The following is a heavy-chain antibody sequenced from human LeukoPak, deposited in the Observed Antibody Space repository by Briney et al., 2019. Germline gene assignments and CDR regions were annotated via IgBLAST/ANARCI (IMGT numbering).Heavy chain of an antibody. V-gene: IGHV3-48*02. CDR1: GFTFSSYS. CDR2: ISSSSSTI. CDR3: ARDRESMVRGVANDY. J-gene: IGHJ4*02. Sequence: GGSLRLSGAASGFTFSSYSMNWVRQAPGKGLEWVSYISSSSSTIYYADSVKGRFTISRDNAKNSLYLQMNSLRDDDTAVYYCARDRESMVRGVANDYWGQGTLVTVSS. D-gene: IGHD3-10*01.